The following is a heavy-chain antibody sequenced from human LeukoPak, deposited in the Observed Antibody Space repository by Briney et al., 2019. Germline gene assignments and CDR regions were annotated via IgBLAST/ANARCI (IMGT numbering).Heavy chain of an antibody. CDR3: AKDTIAAAGTRWFDP. Sequence: PGGSLRLSCAASGFTFSSYAMSWVRQAPGKGLEWVSAISGSGGSIYYADSVKGRFTISRDNSKNTLYLQMNSLRAEDTAVYYCAKDTIAAAGTRWFDPWGQGTLVTVSS. CDR1: GFTFSSYA. D-gene: IGHD6-13*01. CDR2: ISGSGGSI. J-gene: IGHJ5*02. V-gene: IGHV3-23*01.